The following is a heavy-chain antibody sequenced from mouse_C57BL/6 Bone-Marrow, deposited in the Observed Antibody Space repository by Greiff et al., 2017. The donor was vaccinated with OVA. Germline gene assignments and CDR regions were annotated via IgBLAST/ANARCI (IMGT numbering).Heavy chain of an antibody. Sequence: EVKVVESGEGLVKPGGSLTLSCAASGFTFSSYAMSWVRQTPEKRLEWVAYISSGGDYIYYADTVKGRFTISRDNARNTLYLQMSSLKSEDTAMYYCTRPSDDYGFAYWGQGTLVTVSA. V-gene: IGHV5-9-1*02. D-gene: IGHD2-4*01. CDR1: GFTFSSYA. CDR2: ISSGGDYI. CDR3: TRPSDDYGFAY. J-gene: IGHJ3*01.